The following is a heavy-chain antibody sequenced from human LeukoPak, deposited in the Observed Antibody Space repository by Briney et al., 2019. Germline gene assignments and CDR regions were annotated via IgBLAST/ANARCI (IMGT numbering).Heavy chain of an antibody. CDR1: GFTFSSYW. V-gene: IGHV3-74*01. CDR2: INTDGSST. J-gene: IGHJ4*02. D-gene: IGHD6-13*01. CDR3: ATPGIRDQYDFDL. Sequence: GGSLRLSCVVSGFTFSSYWVHWVRQAPGEGLVWVSRINTDGSSTNYADSVKGRFTISRDNVKNTVYLQMNSLRAEDTAVYYCATPGIRDQYDFDLWGQGTLVTVSS.